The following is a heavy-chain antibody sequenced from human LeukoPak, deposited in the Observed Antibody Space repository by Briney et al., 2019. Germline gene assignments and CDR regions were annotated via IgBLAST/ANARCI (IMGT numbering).Heavy chain of an antibody. V-gene: IGHV4-61*02. J-gene: IGHJ5*02. CDR1: GGSISSGSYY. CDR3: ARDDSSGYWKGNWFDP. CDR2: IYTSGST. D-gene: IGHD3-22*01. Sequence: PSETLSLTCTVSGGSISSGSYYWSWIRQPAGKGLEWIVRIYTSGSTNYNPSLKSRVTISVDTSKNQSSLKLSSVTAADTAVYYCARDDSSGYWKGNWFDPWGQGTLVTVSS.